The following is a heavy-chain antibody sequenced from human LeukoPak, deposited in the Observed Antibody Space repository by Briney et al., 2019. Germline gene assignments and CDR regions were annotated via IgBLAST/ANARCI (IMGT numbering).Heavy chain of an antibody. Sequence: GGSLRLSCRVSGFTFNTYWMHWVRQAPGKGLVWVSRMNNDGRVITYADSVKGRFTISRDNAKNTLYLQMNSLRAEDTAVYYCAREFEATGFWALDYWGQGTLVTVSS. J-gene: IGHJ4*02. CDR2: MNNDGRVI. CDR1: GFTFNTYW. CDR3: AREFEATGFWALDY. D-gene: IGHD3-16*01. V-gene: IGHV3-74*03.